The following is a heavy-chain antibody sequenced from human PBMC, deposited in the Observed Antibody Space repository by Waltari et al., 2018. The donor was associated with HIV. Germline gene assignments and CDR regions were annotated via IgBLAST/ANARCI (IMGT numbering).Heavy chain of an antibody. J-gene: IGHJ4*02. D-gene: IGHD5-18*01. CDR3: ARGPTAMVTFDS. CDR2: SHASGRT. CDR1: GGSIRGGGYY. Sequence: QVQLQESGPGLVKPSQTLSPTCPVSGGSIRGGGYYWGWVRQPPGKGLEWIGRSHASGRTNYNPSLRSRVTISVDASKNQFSLKLTSVTAADTAVYFCARGPTAMVTFDSWGQGTLVTVSS. V-gene: IGHV4-61*02.